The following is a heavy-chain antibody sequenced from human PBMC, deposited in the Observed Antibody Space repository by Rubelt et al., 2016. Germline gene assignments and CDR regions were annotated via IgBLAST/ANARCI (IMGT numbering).Heavy chain of an antibody. CDR2: IYSGGST. D-gene: IGHD4-17*01. CDR3: ARAYSAGTVTLPFDY. Sequence: APGKGLEWVSVIYSGGSTYYADSVKGRFTISRDNSKNTLYLQMNSLRAVDTAVYYCARAYSAGTVTLPFDYWGQGTLVTVSS. J-gene: IGHJ4*02. V-gene: IGHV3-53*01.